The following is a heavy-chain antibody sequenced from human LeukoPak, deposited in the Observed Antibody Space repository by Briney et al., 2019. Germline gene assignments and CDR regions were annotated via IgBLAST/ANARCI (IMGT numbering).Heavy chain of an antibody. V-gene: IGHV3-66*02. CDR3: ASRTHSGWYVYYYMDV. D-gene: IGHD6-19*01. J-gene: IGHJ6*03. CDR2: IYSGGST. Sequence: PPGGSLRLSCAASGFTVSSNYMSWVRQAPGKGLEWVSVIYSGGSTYYADSVKGRFTISRDNSKNTLYLQMNSLRAEDTAVYYCASRTHSGWYVYYYMDVWGKGTTVTVSS. CDR1: GFTVSSNY.